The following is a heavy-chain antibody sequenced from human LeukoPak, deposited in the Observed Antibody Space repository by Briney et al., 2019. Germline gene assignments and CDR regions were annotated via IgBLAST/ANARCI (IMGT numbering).Heavy chain of an antibody. J-gene: IGHJ4*02. CDR1: GFTFSSYA. D-gene: IGHD6-13*01. CDR3: AKTRPLDSSSWSHGDY. CDR2: IPGSGGAT. Sequence: PGGSLRLSCEASGFTFSSYAIRWVRQAPGTGLEWVSSIPGSGGATYYADSVRGRFSISRDSSKNTVYLQMNSLRAEDTAVYYCAKTRPLDSSSWSHGDYWGQGTLVTVSS. V-gene: IGHV3-23*01.